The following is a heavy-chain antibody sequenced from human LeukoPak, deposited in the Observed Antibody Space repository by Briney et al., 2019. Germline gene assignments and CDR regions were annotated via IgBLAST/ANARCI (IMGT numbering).Heavy chain of an antibody. CDR1: GFTFSIYG. CDR2: IANDAKTT. Sequence: GGSLRLSCTASGFTFSIYGTHWVRQAPGKGLEWVAVIANDAKTTYYADSVKGRFTISRDNSKNTLYLQMNSLRAEDTAIYYCTKDGRLRKTYFYASGSANAFDIWGQGTMVTVSS. V-gene: IGHV3-30*18. CDR3: TKDGRLRKTYFYASGSANAFDI. J-gene: IGHJ3*02. D-gene: IGHD3-10*01.